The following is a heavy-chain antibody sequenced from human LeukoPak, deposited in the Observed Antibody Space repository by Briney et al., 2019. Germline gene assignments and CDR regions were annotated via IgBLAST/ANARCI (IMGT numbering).Heavy chain of an antibody. CDR2: ISSSGNTI. D-gene: IGHD6-6*01. J-gene: IGHJ4*02. CDR3: ARGGAYSSSDFDY. Sequence: PGGSLRLSCAASGFTFSDYYMNWIRQAPGKGLEWVSYISSSGNTIYYADSVKGRFTISRDNAKNSLYLQMNSLRAEDTAVYYCARGGAYSSSDFDYWGQGALVTVSS. CDR1: GFTFSDYY. V-gene: IGHV3-11*01.